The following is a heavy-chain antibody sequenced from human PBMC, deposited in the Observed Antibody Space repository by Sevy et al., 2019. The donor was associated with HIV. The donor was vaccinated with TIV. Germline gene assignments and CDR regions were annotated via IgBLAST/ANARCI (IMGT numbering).Heavy chain of an antibody. J-gene: IGHJ4*02. Sequence: GGSPRLSCAASGFTVSSNYMSWVRQAPGKGLEWVSVIYSGGSTYYADSVKGRFTISRDNSKNTLYLQMNSLRAEDTAVYYCARDYYDSSGGSDYWGQGTLVTVSS. CDR2: IYSGGST. CDR1: GFTVSSNY. D-gene: IGHD3-22*01. V-gene: IGHV3-53*01. CDR3: ARDYYDSSGGSDY.